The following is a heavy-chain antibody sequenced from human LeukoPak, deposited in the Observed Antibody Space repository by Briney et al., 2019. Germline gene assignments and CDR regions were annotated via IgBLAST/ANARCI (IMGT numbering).Heavy chain of an antibody. CDR3: ARDRHHLGGSYFYYFDY. J-gene: IGHJ4*02. V-gene: IGHV3-30*04. Sequence: GGSLRLSCAASGITFSGYAVHWVRQAPGKGLEWVAAISYDGSNKYYPDSVKGRFTISRDNAKNSLYLQMNSLRAEDTAVCYCARDRHHLGGSYFYYFDYWGQGTLVTVSS. CDR1: GITFSGYA. CDR2: ISYDGSNK. D-gene: IGHD1-26*01.